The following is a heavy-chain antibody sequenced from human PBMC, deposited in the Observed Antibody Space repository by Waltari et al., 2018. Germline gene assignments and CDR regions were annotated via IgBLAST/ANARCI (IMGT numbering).Heavy chain of an antibody. Sequence: QLQLQESGPGLVKPSETLSLTCTVSGGSISGSTYYWGWIRQPPGKGLEWIGRINYSGTIKYNPSLKSRVTMSVDTSKNQFSLKLRSVTAADTAIYYCARDLAGSSWVKGAFDIWGQGTMVTVSS. CDR3: ARDLAGSSWVKGAFDI. J-gene: IGHJ3*02. CDR2: INYSGTI. D-gene: IGHD6-13*01. V-gene: IGHV4-39*07. CDR1: GGSISGSTYY.